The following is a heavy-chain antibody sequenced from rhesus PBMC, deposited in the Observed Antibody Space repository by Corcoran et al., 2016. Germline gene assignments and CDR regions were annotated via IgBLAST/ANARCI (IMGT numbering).Heavy chain of an antibody. V-gene: IGHV4S14*01. Sequence: VQLQESGPGLVTPSETLSLTCAVSGGSISGYYSWRWLRQPPGKGLEWIGSIYGRGGSNYLNPSRKIRVTLSVDTSKNQCSLKLSSVTAADTAVYDCASALNWYFDLGGPGTPITISS. CDR2: IYGRGGSN. J-gene: IGHJ2*01. CDR3: ASALNWYFDL. CDR1: GGSISGYYS.